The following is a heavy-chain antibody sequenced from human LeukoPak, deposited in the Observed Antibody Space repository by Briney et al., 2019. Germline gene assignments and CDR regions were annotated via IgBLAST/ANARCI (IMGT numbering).Heavy chain of an antibody. CDR3: ARVKTGIAAHFDY. D-gene: IGHD6-6*01. Sequence: SETLSLTCTVSGGSISSHYWSWIRQPPGKGLEWIGYIYYSGSTNYNPSLKSRVTISVDTSKNQFSLKLSSVTAADTAVYYCARVKTGIAAHFDYWGQGTLVTVSS. CDR2: IYYSGST. CDR1: GGSISSHY. V-gene: IGHV4-59*11. J-gene: IGHJ4*02.